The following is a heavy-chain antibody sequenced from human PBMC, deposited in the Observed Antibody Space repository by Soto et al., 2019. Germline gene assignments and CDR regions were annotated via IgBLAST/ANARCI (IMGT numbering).Heavy chain of an antibody. Sequence: QVQLQESGPGLVRPSETLSLICSVSGESISDNYWSWIRQPAGKGLAWIGRVFSNGATTFNPSLRSRVSMSVDTSTNQFSLTLTSLTAADTAVYYCAKDLPPYARRAQPTAFDHWGQGTLVTVSS. D-gene: IGHD6-6*01. CDR2: VFSNGAT. V-gene: IGHV4-4*07. J-gene: IGHJ4*02. CDR3: AKDLPPYARRAQPTAFDH. CDR1: GESISDNY.